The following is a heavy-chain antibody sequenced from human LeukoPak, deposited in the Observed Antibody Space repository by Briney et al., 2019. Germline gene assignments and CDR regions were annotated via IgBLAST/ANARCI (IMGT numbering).Heavy chain of an antibody. CDR2: INHSGST. D-gene: IGHD2-2*01. J-gene: IGHJ4*02. Sequence: SETLSLTCAVYGGSFSGYYWSWIRQPPGKGLEWIGEINHSGSTNYNPSLKSRVTISVDTSKNQFSLKLSSVTAADTAVYYCARGRRIVVPAAKTIFDYWGQGTLVTVSS. CDR3: ARGRRIVVPAAKTIFDY. CDR1: GGSFSGYY. V-gene: IGHV4-34*01.